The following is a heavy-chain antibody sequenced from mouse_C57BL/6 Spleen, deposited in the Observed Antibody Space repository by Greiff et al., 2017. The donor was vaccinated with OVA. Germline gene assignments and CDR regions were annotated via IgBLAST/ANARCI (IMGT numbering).Heavy chain of an antibody. V-gene: IGHV1-82*01. CDR3: ARSSMVTTYWYVDV. CDR1: GYAFSSSW. Sequence: VKLMESGPELVKPGASVKISCKASGYAFSSSWMNWVKQRPGKGLEWLGRIYPGDGDTNYNGKFKGKATLTADKSSSTAYMQLSSLTSEDSAVYFCARSSMVTTYWYVDVWGTGTTVTVSS. J-gene: IGHJ1*03. D-gene: IGHD2-1*01. CDR2: IYPGDGDT.